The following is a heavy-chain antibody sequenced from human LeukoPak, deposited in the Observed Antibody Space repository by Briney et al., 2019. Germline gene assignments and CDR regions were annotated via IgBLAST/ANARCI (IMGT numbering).Heavy chain of an antibody. V-gene: IGHV4-59*08. CDR1: GGSISSHY. CDR3: ARHRDSLGFHNWSDP. Sequence: SETLSLTCTVSGGSISSHYWSWIRQSPGRGLEWIGSTFYTGSTNSNPSLKSRVTMSADPSKNQVSLRLISVTAADTAIYYCARHRDSLGFHNWSDPWGQGTLVSVSS. CDR2: TFYTGST. D-gene: IGHD3-16*01. J-gene: IGHJ5*02.